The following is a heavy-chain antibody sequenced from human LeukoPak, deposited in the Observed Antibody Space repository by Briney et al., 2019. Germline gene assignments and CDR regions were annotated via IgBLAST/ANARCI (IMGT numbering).Heavy chain of an antibody. D-gene: IGHD3-10*01. J-gene: IGHJ4*02. CDR2: INHSGST. V-gene: IGHV4-34*01. CDR1: GGPFSGYY. CDR3: ARGGRSEYFGSGSHDY. Sequence: SETLSLTCAVYGGPFSGYYWSWIRQPPGKGLEWIGEINHSGSTNYNPSLKSRVTISVDMSKNQFSLKWTSVTAADTAVYYCARGGRSEYFGSGSHDYWGQGTLVTVSS.